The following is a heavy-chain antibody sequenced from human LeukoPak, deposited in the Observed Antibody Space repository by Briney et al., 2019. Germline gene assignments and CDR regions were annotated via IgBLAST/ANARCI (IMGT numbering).Heavy chain of an antibody. CDR3: ARRYCSSTSCHLDY. V-gene: IGHV5-51*01. CDR1: GYSFTTYW. D-gene: IGHD2-2*01. CDR2: IYPGDSDT. J-gene: IGHJ4*02. Sequence: GESLKISCKGSGYSFTTYWIGWVRQMPGKGLEWMGIIYPGDSDTRYSPSFQGQATISADRSISTAYLQWSSLKASDTAIYYCARRYCSSTSCHLDYWGQGTLVTVSS.